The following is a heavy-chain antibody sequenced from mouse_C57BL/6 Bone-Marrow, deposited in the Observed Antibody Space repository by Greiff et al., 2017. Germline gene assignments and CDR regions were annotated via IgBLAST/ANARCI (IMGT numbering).Heavy chain of an antibody. Sequence: EVKLMESGEGLVKPGGSLKLSCAASGFTFSSYAMSWVRQTPEKRLAWVAYISRGGDYIYYADTVKGRFTISRDNARNTLYLQMSSLKSEDTAMYYCTRDYSNYERERDYWGQGTSVTVAS. J-gene: IGHJ4*01. V-gene: IGHV5-9-1*02. CDR3: TRDYSNYERERDY. D-gene: IGHD2-5*01. CDR1: GFTFSSYA. CDR2: ISRGGDYI.